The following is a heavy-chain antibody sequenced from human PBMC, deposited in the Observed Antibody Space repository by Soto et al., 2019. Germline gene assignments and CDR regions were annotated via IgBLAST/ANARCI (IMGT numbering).Heavy chain of an antibody. CDR2: INPNSGGT. J-gene: IGHJ6*02. Sequence: ASVKVSCKASGYTFTGYYMHWVRQAPGQGLEWMGWINPNSGGTNYAQKFQGWVTMTRDTSISTAYMELSRLRSDDTAVYYCARSLGVGSRYYYYVMDVWGQGTTVTVSS. V-gene: IGHV1-2*04. D-gene: IGHD3-10*01. CDR1: GYTFTGYY. CDR3: ARSLGVGSRYYYYVMDV.